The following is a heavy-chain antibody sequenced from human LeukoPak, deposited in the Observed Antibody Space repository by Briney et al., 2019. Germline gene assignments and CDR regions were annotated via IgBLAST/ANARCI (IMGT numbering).Heavy chain of an antibody. CDR1: GGSIRSSDDY. D-gene: IGHD2-15*01. CDR2: IYYTGSS. J-gene: IGHJ5*02. V-gene: IGHV4-39*07. CDR3: ARGPYCGAGGCYSRWFDP. Sequence: SETLSLTCTVSGGSIRSSDDYWGFVRQTPGKGLEWMGSIYYTGSSHYNPSLKSRATISVDTSKNQFSLKLTSVTAADTAVYYCARGPYCGAGGCYSRWFDPWGQGTLVTVSS.